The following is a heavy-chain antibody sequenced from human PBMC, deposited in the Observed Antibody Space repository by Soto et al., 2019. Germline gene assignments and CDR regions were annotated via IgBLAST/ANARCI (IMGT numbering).Heavy chain of an antibody. CDR2: IIPVFGPA. J-gene: IGHJ4*02. D-gene: IGHD6-13*01. CDR3: GRGGSWAKVDS. Sequence: EPSVKVSCKASGGTLKNSAISWVRQAPGQGLEWMGGIIPVFGPALYTQKFQGRVTITADESTNTAFLDVSSLRSEDTAVYYCGRGGSWAKVDSWGPGTLVTVSS. V-gene: IGHV1-69*13. CDR1: GGTLKNSA.